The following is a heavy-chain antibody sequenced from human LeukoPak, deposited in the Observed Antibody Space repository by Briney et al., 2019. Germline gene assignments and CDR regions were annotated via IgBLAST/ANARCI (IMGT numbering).Heavy chain of an antibody. CDR3: ARDRDDSGSYLAY. V-gene: IGHV1-69*13. D-gene: IGHD1-26*01. CDR1: GGTFSSYA. J-gene: IGHJ4*02. CDR2: IIPIFGTA. Sequence: GASVKVSCRASGGTFSSYAISWVRQAPGQGLEWMGGIIPIFGTANYAQKFQGRVTITADESTSTAYMELSSLRSEDTAVYYCARDRDDSGSYLAYWGQGTLVTVSS.